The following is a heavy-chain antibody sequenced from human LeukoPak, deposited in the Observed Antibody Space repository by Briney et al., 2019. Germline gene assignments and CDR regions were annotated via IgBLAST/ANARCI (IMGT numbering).Heavy chain of an antibody. CDR3: ARGGEQQLDDAFDI. J-gene: IGHJ3*02. V-gene: IGHV1-8*02. CDR2: MNPNSGNT. Sequence: ASVKVSCKASGYTFTSYGISWVRQAPGQGLEWMGWMNPNSGNTGYAQKFQGRVTMTRNTSISTAYMELSSLRSEDTAVYYCARGGEQQLDDAFDIWGQGTMVTVSS. D-gene: IGHD6-13*01. CDR1: GYTFTSYG.